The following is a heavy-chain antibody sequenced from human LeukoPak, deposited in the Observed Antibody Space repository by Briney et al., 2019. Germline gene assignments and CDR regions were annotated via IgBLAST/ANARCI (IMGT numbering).Heavy chain of an antibody. CDR1: GYSFTSYW. D-gene: IGHD3-10*01. CDR3: ARGGDYGSGSYYNSDYYYGMDV. J-gene: IGHJ6*04. Sequence: GESLKISCRGSGYSFTSYWISWVRQLPGKGLEWMGRIDPSDSYTNYSPSFQGHVTISADKSISTAYLQWSSLKASDAAMYYCARGGDYGSGSYYNSDYYYGMDVWGKGTTVTVSS. V-gene: IGHV5-10-1*01. CDR2: IDPSDSYT.